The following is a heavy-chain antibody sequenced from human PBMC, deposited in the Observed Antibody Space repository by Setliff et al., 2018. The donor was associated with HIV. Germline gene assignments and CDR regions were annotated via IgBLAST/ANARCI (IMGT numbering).Heavy chain of an antibody. D-gene: IGHD6-13*01. Sequence: GGSLRLSCAASGFTFSSFAMNWVRQAPGKGLEWVSSMGGSSGDTYYADSVKGRFTISRDNTKNTLSLQMNSLGAEDTAIYYCANRFRTSNNWYYFDYWGPGTLVTVSS. CDR1: GFTFSSFA. CDR3: ANRFRTSNNWYYFDY. J-gene: IGHJ4*02. V-gene: IGHV3-23*01. CDR2: MGGSSGDT.